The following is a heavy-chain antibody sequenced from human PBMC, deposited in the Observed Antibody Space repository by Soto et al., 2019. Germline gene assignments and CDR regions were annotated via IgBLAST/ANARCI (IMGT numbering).Heavy chain of an antibody. CDR3: ARSGSYGGGYFDY. CDR2: IYHSGST. CDR1: GVNIISSNW. J-gene: IGHJ4*02. D-gene: IGHD1-26*01. Sequence: SETHSHTSTVSGVNIISSNWWSWVRQPPGKGLEWIGEIYHSGSTNYNPSLKSRVTISVDKSKNQFSLKLSSVTAADTAVYYCARSGSYGGGYFDYWGQGTLVTVSS. V-gene: IGHV4-4*02.